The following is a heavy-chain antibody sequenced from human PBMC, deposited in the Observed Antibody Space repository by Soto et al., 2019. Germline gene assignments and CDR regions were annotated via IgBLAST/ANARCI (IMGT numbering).Heavy chain of an antibody. J-gene: IGHJ4*02. Sequence: GGSLRLSCAASGFTFSSYSMNWVRQAPGKGLEWVSSISSSSSYIYYADSVKGRFTISRDNAKNSLYLQMNSLRAEDTAVYYCASSYYYGSGSYYRFDYWGQGTLVTVSS. CDR1: GFTFSSYS. CDR2: ISSSSSYI. V-gene: IGHV3-21*04. CDR3: ASSYYYGSGSYYRFDY. D-gene: IGHD3-10*01.